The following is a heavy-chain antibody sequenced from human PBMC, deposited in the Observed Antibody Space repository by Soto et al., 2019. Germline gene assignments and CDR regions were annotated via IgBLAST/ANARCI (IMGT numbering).Heavy chain of an antibody. J-gene: IGHJ3*02. Sequence: EVQLVESGGGLVQPGGSLRLSCAASGFTFSSYAMHWVRQAPGKGLEYVSAISSNGGSTYYANSVKGRFTISRDNSKNTLYLQMGSLRAEDMAVYYCARGYCSSTSCYHDAFDIWGQGTMVTVSS. D-gene: IGHD2-2*01. V-gene: IGHV3-64*01. CDR1: GFTFSSYA. CDR2: ISSNGGST. CDR3: ARGYCSSTSCYHDAFDI.